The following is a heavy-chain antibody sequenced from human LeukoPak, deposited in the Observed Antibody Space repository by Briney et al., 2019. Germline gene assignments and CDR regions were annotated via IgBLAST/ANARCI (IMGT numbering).Heavy chain of an antibody. J-gene: IGHJ4*02. Sequence: GESLKVSCKGSGYSFTRYWIGCVRQMTGKGLEWIWIIYPGDSDTRYSPSFQCPGPSSADKSLSTAYMQWSRLKASETGMYFCARHHGAGMAVFDYWGQGSLVTVYS. D-gene: IGHD5-18*01. CDR1: GYSFTRYW. V-gene: IGHV5-51*01. CDR2: IYPGDSDT. CDR3: ARHHGAGMAVFDY.